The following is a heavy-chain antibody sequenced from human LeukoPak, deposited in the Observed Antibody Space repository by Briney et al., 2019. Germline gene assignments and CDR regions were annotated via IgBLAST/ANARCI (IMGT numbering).Heavy chain of an antibody. CDR2: ISYDGSNK. CDR3: ARDLFGYYYDSSGYYYAAYYYYGMDV. V-gene: IGHV3-30-3*01. Sequence: GGSLRLSCAASGFTFSSYATHWVRQAPGKGLEWVAVISYDGSNKYYADSVKGRFTISRDNSKNTLYLQMNSLRAEDTAVYYCARDLFGYYYDSSGYYYAAYYYYGMDVWGQGTTVTVSS. CDR1: GFTFSSYA. D-gene: IGHD3-22*01. J-gene: IGHJ6*02.